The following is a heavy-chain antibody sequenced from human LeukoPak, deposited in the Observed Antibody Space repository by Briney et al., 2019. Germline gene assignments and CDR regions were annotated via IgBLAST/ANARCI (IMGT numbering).Heavy chain of an antibody. CDR1: GGSISSYY. CDR3: ARGYCSSTSCYIRGRFDP. V-gene: IGHV4-4*07. Sequence: SETLSLTCTVSGGSISSYYWSWIRQPAGKGLEWVGRIYTSGSTNYNPSLKSRVTMSVDTSKNQFSLKLSSVTAADTAVYYCARGYCSSTSCYIRGRFDPWGQGTLVTVSS. J-gene: IGHJ5*02. D-gene: IGHD2-2*02. CDR2: IYTSGST.